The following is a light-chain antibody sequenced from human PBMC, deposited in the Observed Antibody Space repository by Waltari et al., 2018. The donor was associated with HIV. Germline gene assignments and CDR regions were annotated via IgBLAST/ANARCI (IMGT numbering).Light chain of an antibody. CDR2: DVN. V-gene: IGLV2-23*02. J-gene: IGLJ2*01. CDR3: CSYAGSSTVV. CDR1: SSDVGDYNY. Sequence: QSALTQPASVSGSPGQSITISCTGTSSDVGDYNYVSWYQQHPGKAPKLMIYDVNKRPSWVSNRFACSQSGNTASLTISGLQAEDEADYYCCSYAGSSTVVFGGGTKLTVL.